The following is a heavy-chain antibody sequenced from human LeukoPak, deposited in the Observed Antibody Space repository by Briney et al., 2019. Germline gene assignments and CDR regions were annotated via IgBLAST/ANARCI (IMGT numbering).Heavy chain of an antibody. V-gene: IGHV1-69*04. J-gene: IGHJ4*02. Sequence: SVKVSCKASGGTFSSYAISWVRQAPGQGLEWMGRIIPILGIANYAQKVQGRVTITADKSTSTAYMELSSLRSEDTAVYYCARDRFSSSSGPDYWGQGTLVTVSP. CDR3: ARDRFSSSSGPDY. D-gene: IGHD6-6*01. CDR1: GGTFSSYA. CDR2: IIPILGIA.